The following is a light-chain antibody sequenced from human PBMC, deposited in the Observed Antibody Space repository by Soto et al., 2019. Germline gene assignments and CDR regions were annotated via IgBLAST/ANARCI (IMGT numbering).Light chain of an antibody. J-gene: IGKJ1*01. CDR3: QQYNNWPRA. CDR1: QSVTSN. Sequence: EIVLTQSPGTLSLSPGDRATLSCEASQSVTSNYLAWYQQKPGQAPRLLIHGATTRATGIPARFSGSGSGTEFTLTISSLQSEDFAVYYCQQYNNWPRAFGQGTKVDIK. V-gene: IGKV3-15*01. CDR2: GAT.